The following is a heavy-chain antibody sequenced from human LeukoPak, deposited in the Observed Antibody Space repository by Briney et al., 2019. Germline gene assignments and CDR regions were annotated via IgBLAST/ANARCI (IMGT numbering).Heavy chain of an antibody. D-gene: IGHD1-26*01. CDR3: ASSGSYHKVSDY. J-gene: IGHJ4*02. CDR2: INPSGGST. V-gene: IGHV1-46*01. Sequence: ASVTVSCKASGYTFTSYYMHWVRQAPGQGLEWMGVINPSGGSTSYAQKFQGRVTMTRDTSTSTVYMELSSLRSEDTAVYYCASSGSYHKVSDYWGQGTLVTVSS. CDR1: GYTFTSYY.